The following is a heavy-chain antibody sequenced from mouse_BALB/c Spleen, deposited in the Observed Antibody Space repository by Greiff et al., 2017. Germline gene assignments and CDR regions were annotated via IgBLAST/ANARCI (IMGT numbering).Heavy chain of an antibody. CDR2: ISSGSSTI. J-gene: IGHJ3*01. CDR1: GFTFSSFG. D-gene: IGHD1-1*01. V-gene: IGHV5-17*02. Sequence: EVQLVESGGGLVQPGGSRKLSCAASGFTFSSFGMHWVRQAPEKGLEWVAYISSGSSTIYYADTVKGRFTISRDNPKNTLFLQMTSLRSEDTAMYYCASDYYGSSWFAYWGQGTLVTVSA. CDR3: ASDYYGSSWFAY.